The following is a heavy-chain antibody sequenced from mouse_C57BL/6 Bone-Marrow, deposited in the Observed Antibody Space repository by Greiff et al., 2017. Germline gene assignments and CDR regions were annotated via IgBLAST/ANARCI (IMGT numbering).Heavy chain of an antibody. CDR1: GYTFTSYW. J-gene: IGHJ2*01. D-gene: IGHD1-1*01. Sequence: QVQLQQPGAELVRPGASVKLSCKASGYTFTSYWMHWVKQRPGQGLEWIGMIHPKSGSTNYNEKFKGKATLTVDKSSSTAYMQLSSLTSEDSAVYYCARRGSYYYGGSYGDWGQGTTLTVSS. CDR3: ARRGSYYYGGSYGD. V-gene: IGHV1-64*01. CDR2: IHPKSGST.